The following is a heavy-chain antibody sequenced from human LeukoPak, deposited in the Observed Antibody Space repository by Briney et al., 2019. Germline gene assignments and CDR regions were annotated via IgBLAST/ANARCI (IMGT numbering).Heavy chain of an antibody. CDR1: GGSISSSSYY. CDR2: IYYSVGT. Sequence: SETLSLTCTVSGGSISSSSYYWGWIRQPPGKGLEWIGSIYYSVGTYYNPSLKSRVTISVDTSKNQFSLKLSSVSAADTAVYYCARHVAYYGSGSYYIDYWGQGTLVTVSS. CDR3: ARHVAYYGSGSYYIDY. D-gene: IGHD3-10*01. J-gene: IGHJ4*02. V-gene: IGHV4-39*01.